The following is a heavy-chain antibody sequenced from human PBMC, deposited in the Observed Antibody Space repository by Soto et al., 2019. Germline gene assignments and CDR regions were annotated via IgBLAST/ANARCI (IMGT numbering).Heavy chain of an antibody. CDR1: GFTFSSYA. Sequence: QVQLVESGGGVVQPGRSLRLSCAASGFTFSSYAMHWVRQAPGKGLEWVAVISYDGSNKYYADSVKGRFTISRDNSKNTLYLQMNSLRAEDTAVYYCARAYEEQQLVMDYYYYYGMDVWGQGTTVTVSS. D-gene: IGHD6-13*01. CDR3: ARAYEEQQLVMDYYYYYGMDV. J-gene: IGHJ6*02. V-gene: IGHV3-30-3*01. CDR2: ISYDGSNK.